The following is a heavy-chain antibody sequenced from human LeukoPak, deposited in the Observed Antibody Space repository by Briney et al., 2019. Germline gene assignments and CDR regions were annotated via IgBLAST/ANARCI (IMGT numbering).Heavy chain of an antibody. CDR1: GASISSGSYY. CDR2: IYTSGST. Sequence: SQTLSLTCTVSGASISSGSYYWSWIRLPAGKGLEWIGRIYTSGSTNYNPSLKSRVTISVDTSKNQFSLKLSSVTAADTAVYYCARSGIAAAGYYYYGLDVWGQGTTVTVSS. J-gene: IGHJ6*02. CDR3: ARSGIAAAGYYYYGLDV. V-gene: IGHV4-61*02. D-gene: IGHD6-13*01.